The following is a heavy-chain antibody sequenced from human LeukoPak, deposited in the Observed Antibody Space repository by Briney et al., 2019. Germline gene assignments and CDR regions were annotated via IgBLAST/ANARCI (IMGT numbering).Heavy chain of an antibody. J-gene: IGHJ4*02. CDR2: IWYDGSNK. D-gene: IGHD3-22*01. CDR3: ARENYDSSGYSLDY. V-gene: IGHV3-33*01. CDR1: GFTFSSYG. Sequence: GRSLRLSCAASGFTFSSYGMHWVRQAAGKGLEWVAVIWYDGSNKYYADSVKGRFTISRDNSKNTLYLQMNSLRAEDTAVYYCARENYDSSGYSLDYWGQGTLVTVSS.